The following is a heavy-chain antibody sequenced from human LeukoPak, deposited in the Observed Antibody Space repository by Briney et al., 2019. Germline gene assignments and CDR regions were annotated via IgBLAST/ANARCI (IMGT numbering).Heavy chain of an antibody. CDR1: GFTFSSYG. Sequence: GESLRLSCAASGFTFSSYGMTRVRQAPGKGLEWVSSISGSGGNTYYADSVKGRFTISRDNSKNTLFLQMNSLRAEDTAVYYCAKAVGGYHFDYWGQGTLVTVSS. V-gene: IGHV3-23*01. D-gene: IGHD3-16*01. CDR2: ISGSGGNT. CDR3: AKAVGGYHFDY. J-gene: IGHJ4*02.